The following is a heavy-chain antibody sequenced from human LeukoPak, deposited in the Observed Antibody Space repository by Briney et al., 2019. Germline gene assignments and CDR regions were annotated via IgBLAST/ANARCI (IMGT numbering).Heavy chain of an antibody. Sequence: WASVKVSCKASGYTFTSYGISWVRQAPGQGLEWMGWISAYNGNTNYAQKLQGRVTMTTDTSTSTAYMELRSLRSEDTAVYYCXRDGDSVDYYYYGMDVWGQGTTVTVSS. V-gene: IGHV1-18*01. J-gene: IGHJ6*02. CDR1: GYTFTSYG. D-gene: IGHD4-17*01. CDR3: XRDGDSVDYYYYGMDV. CDR2: ISAYNGNT.